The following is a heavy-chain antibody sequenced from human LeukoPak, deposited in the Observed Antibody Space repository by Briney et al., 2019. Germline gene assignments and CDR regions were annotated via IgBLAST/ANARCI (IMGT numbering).Heavy chain of an antibody. CDR3: SRLRGYSYGYADY. CDR1: GFTFSSYS. Sequence: PGGSLRLSCAASGFTFSSYSMNWVRQAPGKGLEWVSYISSSGGTIDYADSVKGRFTISRDNAKNSLYLQMNSLRAEDTAVYYCSRLRGYSYGYADYWGQGTLVTVSS. J-gene: IGHJ4*02. V-gene: IGHV3-48*04. D-gene: IGHD5-18*01. CDR2: ISSSGGTI.